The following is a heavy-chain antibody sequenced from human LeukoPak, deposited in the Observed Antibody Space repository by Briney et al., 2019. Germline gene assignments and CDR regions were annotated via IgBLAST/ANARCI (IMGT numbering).Heavy chain of an antibody. J-gene: IGHJ4*02. CDR3: ARSALDTSRTNYNPQPYAY. CDR1: GGSTSTYF. Sequence: ASETLSLTCAVSGGSTSTYFWGCIRQPPGKGLEWIGYVYYSGSTNYNPSLKSRVTILVDTSKNQFSLKLTSVTAADTAVYYCARSALDTSRTNYNPQPYAYRGQGTLVIVSS. CDR2: VYYSGST. D-gene: IGHD3-10*01. V-gene: IGHV4-59*01.